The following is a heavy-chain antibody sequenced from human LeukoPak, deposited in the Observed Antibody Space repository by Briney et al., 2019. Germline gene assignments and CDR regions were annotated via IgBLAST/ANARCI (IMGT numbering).Heavy chain of an antibody. V-gene: IGHV4-4*02. CDR2: ISLTGLT. J-gene: IGHJ4*02. CDR1: GGSISNTNW. D-gene: IGHD2-15*01. CDR3: ARDPCSGGSCYRRYMIDY. Sequence: SGTLSLTCGVSGGSISNTNWWSWVRQPPGQGLEWIGEISLTGLTHYNPSLESRVTISVDKSKNPFSLKLSSVTAADTAVYYCARDPCSGGSCYRRYMIDYWGQGTLVTVSS.